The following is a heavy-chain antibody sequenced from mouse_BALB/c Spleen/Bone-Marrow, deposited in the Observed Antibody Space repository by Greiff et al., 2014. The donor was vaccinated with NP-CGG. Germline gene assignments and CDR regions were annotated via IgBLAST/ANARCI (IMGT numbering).Heavy chain of an antibody. CDR2: IVPSSGYT. D-gene: IGHD4-1*01. CDR3: AREARTGAWFAY. Sequence: VQLQESGAELARPGASVRMSCKASGYTFTSYTIQWVKRRPGQGLEWVGYIVPSSGYTDYNQNFKGKTTLTADKSSSTAYMQLSSLTSADSAVYYCAREARTGAWFAYWGQGTLVTVSA. J-gene: IGHJ3*01. CDR1: GYTFTSYT. V-gene: IGHV1-4*02.